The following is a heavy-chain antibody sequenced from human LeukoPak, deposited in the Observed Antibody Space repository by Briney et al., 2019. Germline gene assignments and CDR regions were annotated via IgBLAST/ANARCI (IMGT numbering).Heavy chain of an antibody. J-gene: IGHJ4*02. CDR3: ARLASSGWSHCDY. D-gene: IGHD6-19*01. CDR2: IYYSGST. CDR1: GGSISGYY. V-gene: IGHV4-59*08. Sequence: SETLSLTCTVSGGSISGYYWSWIRQPPGKGPEWIGYIYYSGSTNYNPSLKSRVTISVDTSKNQFSLKMNFVTAADTAVYYCARLASSGWSHCDYWGQGTLVTVSS.